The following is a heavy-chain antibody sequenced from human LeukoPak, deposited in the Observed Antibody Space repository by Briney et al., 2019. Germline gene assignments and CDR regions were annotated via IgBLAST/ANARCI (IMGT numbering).Heavy chain of an antibody. CDR3: ARDGPGYSFDY. CDR2: ISTSGSTL. D-gene: IGHD5-18*01. Sequence: GGSLRLSCAASGFSFSSYEMNWVRQAPGKGLEWVSWISTSGSTLNYADSVKGRFTVTRDNARNSLYLQMNSLRAEDTAVYYCARDGPGYSFDYWGQGTLVTVSS. J-gene: IGHJ4*02. CDR1: GFSFSSYE. V-gene: IGHV3-48*03.